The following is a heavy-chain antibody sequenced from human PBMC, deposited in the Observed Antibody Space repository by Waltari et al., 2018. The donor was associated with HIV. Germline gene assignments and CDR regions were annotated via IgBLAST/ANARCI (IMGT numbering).Heavy chain of an antibody. V-gene: IGHV4-39*01. J-gene: IGHJ5*02. D-gene: IGHD6-13*01. CDR2: IYYGGST. CDR3: ARTIAAAGKNWFDP. Sequence: QPQLQESGPRRVQPSETLSLTRPVCRGSISSSSYYWGRIRQPPGKGLEWIGSIYYGGSTYYTPSLKSRVTISVDTSKNQFSLKLSSVTAADTAVYYCARTIAAAGKNWFDPWGQGTLVTVSS. CDR1: RGSISSSSYY.